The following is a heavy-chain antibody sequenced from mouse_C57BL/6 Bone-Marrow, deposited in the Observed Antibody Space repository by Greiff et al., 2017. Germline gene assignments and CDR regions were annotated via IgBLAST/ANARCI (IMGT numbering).Heavy chain of an antibody. Sequence: QVQLQQPGAELVKPGASVKLSCKASGYTFTSYWMQWVKQRPGQGLEWIGEIDPSDSYTNYNQKFKGKATLTVDTSSSPAYMQLSSLTSEDSAVYYCARSGYYGRGTLYAMDYWGQGTSVTVSS. CDR1: GYTFTSYW. J-gene: IGHJ4*01. V-gene: IGHV1-50*01. CDR3: ARSGYYGRGTLYAMDY. CDR2: IDPSDSYT. D-gene: IGHD1-1*01.